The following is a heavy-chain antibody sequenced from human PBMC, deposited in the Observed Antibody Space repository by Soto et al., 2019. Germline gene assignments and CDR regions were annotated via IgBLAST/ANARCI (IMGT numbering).Heavy chain of an antibody. CDR2: TYYRSKWYN. V-gene: IGHV6-1*01. CDR1: GDSVSSNSAA. D-gene: IGHD6-13*01. Sequence: SQTLSLTCAISGDSVSSNSAAWNWIRQSPSRGLEWLGRTYYRSKWYNDYAVSVKSRVTINPDTSKNQFSLQLNSVTPEDTAVYYCARVLAAAGTLDYYGMDVWGQGTTVTVSS. CDR3: ARVLAAAGTLDYYGMDV. J-gene: IGHJ6*02.